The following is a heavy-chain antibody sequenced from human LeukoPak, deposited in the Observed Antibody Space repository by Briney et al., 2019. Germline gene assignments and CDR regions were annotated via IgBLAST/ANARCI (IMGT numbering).Heavy chain of an antibody. D-gene: IGHD2-2*01. J-gene: IGHJ3*02. Sequence: GASVKVSCKASGGTFSSYAISWVRQAPGQGLEWMGGIIPIFGTANYAQKFQGRVTITTDESTSTAYMELSSLRSEDTAVYYCARLIGYCSSTSCHDAFDIWGQGTMVTVSS. CDR2: IIPIFGTA. CDR3: ARLIGYCSSTSCHDAFDI. V-gene: IGHV1-69*05. CDR1: GGTFSSYA.